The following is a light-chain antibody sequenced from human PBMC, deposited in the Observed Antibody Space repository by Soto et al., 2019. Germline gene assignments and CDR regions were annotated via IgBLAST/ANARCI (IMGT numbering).Light chain of an antibody. V-gene: IGLV2-14*01. Sequence: QSALTQPASVSGSPGQSITISCTGTSSDVGSYNYVSWYQQHPGKAPKLMIYDVSDRPSGVSNRFSGSKSGNTASLTISGLQAEDEADYYCSSYTSSITLVVFRTGTKVTVL. CDR2: DVS. CDR3: SSYTSSITLVV. J-gene: IGLJ1*01. CDR1: SSDVGSYNY.